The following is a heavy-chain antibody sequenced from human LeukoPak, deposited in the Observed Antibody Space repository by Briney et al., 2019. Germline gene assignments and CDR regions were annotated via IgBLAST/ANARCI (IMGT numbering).Heavy chain of an antibody. Sequence: SGGTLRLSCAASGFTFSSYAMSWVRQAPGKGLEWVSVISGSGGSTYYADSVKGRFTISRDKSKNTLYLQMNSLRAEDTAVYYCAKHSGSYYPYYYYMDVWGKGTTVTVSS. J-gene: IGHJ6*03. V-gene: IGHV3-23*01. CDR1: GFTFSSYA. CDR2: ISGSGGST. D-gene: IGHD1-26*01. CDR3: AKHSGSYYPYYYYMDV.